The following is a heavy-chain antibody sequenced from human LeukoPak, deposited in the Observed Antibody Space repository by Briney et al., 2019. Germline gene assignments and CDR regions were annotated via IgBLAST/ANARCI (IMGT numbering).Heavy chain of an antibody. CDR2: ISSSSGNK. J-gene: IGHJ4*02. Sequence: GGSLRLSCAASGFTFSRYEMNWVRQAPGKGLEWVSYISSSSGNKYYADSVKGRFTISRDNAKNSLYLQMNSLRAEDTAVYYCARESCSSTSCSYFDSWGQGTLVTVSS. V-gene: IGHV3-48*03. CDR3: ARESCSSTSCSYFDS. D-gene: IGHD2-2*01. CDR1: GFTFSRYE.